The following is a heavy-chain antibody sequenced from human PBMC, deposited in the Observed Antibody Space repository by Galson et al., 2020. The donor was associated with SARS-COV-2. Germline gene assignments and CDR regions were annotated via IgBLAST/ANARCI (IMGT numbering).Heavy chain of an antibody. Sequence: SETLSLTCAVSGGSISSGGYSWSWIRQPPGKGLEWIGYIYHSGSTYYNPSIKSRVTISVDRSKNQFSLKLSSVTAADTAVHYCAREQYYYDSSGYPGHAFDIWGQGTMVTVS. CDR3: AREQYYYDSSGYPGHAFDI. V-gene: IGHV4-30-2*01. CDR2: IYHSGST. CDR1: GGSISSGGYS. J-gene: IGHJ3*02. D-gene: IGHD3-22*01.